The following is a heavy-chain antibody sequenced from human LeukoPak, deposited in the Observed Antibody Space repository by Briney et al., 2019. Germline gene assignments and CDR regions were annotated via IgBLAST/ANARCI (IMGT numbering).Heavy chain of an antibody. D-gene: IGHD5-18*01. CDR2: IYHSGST. Sequence: SETLSLTCAVSGDSISGYYWGWIRQPPGKGLEWIGSIYHSGSTFYNPSLKSRVTISVDTSKNQFSLKLSSVTAADTAVYYCARGGDTAMVYYFDYWGQGTLVTVSS. CDR1: GDSISGYY. J-gene: IGHJ4*02. V-gene: IGHV4-38-2*01. CDR3: ARGGDTAMVYYFDY.